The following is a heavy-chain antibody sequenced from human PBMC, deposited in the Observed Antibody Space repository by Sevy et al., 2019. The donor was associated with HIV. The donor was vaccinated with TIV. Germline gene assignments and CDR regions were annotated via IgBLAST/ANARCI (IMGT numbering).Heavy chain of an antibody. Sequence: GGSLRLSCAASGFTFSSYEMNWVRQAPGKGLEWVSYISSSGSTKYYADSGKGRFTISSDNAKNSLYLQMNCLRAEDTAVYYCARDYIHGCWSGSYYYYYGLDVWGQGTTVTVSS. V-gene: IGHV3-48*03. CDR1: GFTFSSYE. J-gene: IGHJ6*02. CDR3: ARDYIHGCWSGSYYYYYGLDV. D-gene: IGHD3-3*01. CDR2: ISSSGSTK.